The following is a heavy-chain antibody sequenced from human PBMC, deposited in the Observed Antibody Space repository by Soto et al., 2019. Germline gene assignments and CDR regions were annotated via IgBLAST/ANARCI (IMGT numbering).Heavy chain of an antibody. Sequence: GGSLRLSCAASGLTFSSYGMHWVRQAPGKGLEWVSAISGSGASPSYADSVQGRFTISRDNPKRTLYLQMNNLRAEDTAVYYCAKARCSTTNCYVPDYWGQGTLVTVSS. CDR2: ISGSGASP. CDR1: GLTFSSYG. J-gene: IGHJ4*02. V-gene: IGHV3-23*01. D-gene: IGHD2-2*01. CDR3: AKARCSTTNCYVPDY.